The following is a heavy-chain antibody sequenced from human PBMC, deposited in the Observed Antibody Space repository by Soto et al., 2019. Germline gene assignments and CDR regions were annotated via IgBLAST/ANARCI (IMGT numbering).Heavy chain of an antibody. CDR1: GFTFSSYS. J-gene: IGHJ6*02. CDR3: ARDWGSGWHYGMDV. V-gene: IGHV3-21*01. Sequence: GGSLRLCCAASGFTFSSYSMNWVRQAPGKGLEWVSSISSSSSYIYYADSVKGRFTISRDNAKNSLYLQMNSLRAEDTAVYYCARDWGSGWHYGMDVWGQGTTVTVSS. CDR2: ISSSSSYI. D-gene: IGHD6-19*01.